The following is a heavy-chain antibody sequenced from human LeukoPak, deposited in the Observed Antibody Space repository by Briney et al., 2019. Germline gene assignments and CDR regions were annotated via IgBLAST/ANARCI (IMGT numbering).Heavy chain of an antibody. V-gene: IGHV4-39*01. CDR2: IYYSGST. J-gene: IGHJ3*02. CDR1: GGSISSSSYY. CDR3: ASLSAEYSSSPDAFDT. D-gene: IGHD6-6*01. Sequence: SETLSLTCTVSGGSISSSSYYWGWIRQPPGKGLEWIGSIYYSGSTYYNPSLKSRVTISVDTSKNQFSLKLSSVTAADTAVYYCASLSAEYSSSPDAFDTWGQGTMVTVSS.